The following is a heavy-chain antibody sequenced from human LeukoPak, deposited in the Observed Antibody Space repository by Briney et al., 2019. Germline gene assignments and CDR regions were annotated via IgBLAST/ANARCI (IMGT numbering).Heavy chain of an antibody. CDR2: INSDGSRT. CDR3: ARELPREVTLDY. D-gene: IGHD2-21*02. V-gene: IGHV3-74*01. CDR1: GFTLSSYE. J-gene: IGHJ4*02. Sequence: GGSLRLSCAASGFTLSSYEMHWVRQVPGKGRVWVSRINSDGSRTGYADSVKGRFTISRDNAKNTLYLQMNSLRAEDTAIYYCARELPREVTLDYWGQGTLVTVSS.